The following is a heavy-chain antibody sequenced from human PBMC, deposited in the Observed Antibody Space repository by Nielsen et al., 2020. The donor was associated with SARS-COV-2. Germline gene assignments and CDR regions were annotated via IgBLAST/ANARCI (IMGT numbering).Heavy chain of an antibody. CDR3: ARARDRVTIFGVVRDWFDP. J-gene: IGHJ5*02. Sequence: SETLSLTCTVSGGSVSSGTYYWSWIRQPPGKGLEWIGSIYHSGSTYYNPSLKSRVTISVDTSKNQFSLKLSSVTAADTAVYYCARARDRVTIFGVVRDWFDPWGQGTLVTVSS. CDR2: IYHSGST. D-gene: IGHD3-3*01. CDR1: GGSVSSGTYY. V-gene: IGHV4-39*07.